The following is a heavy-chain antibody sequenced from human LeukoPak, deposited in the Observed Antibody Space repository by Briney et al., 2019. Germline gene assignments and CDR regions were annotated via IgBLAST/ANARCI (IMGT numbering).Heavy chain of an antibody. J-gene: IGHJ6*02. V-gene: IGHV4-59*12. CDR2: IYYSGST. D-gene: IGHD4-11*01. CDR1: GGSISSYY. CDR3: AREIAPSRTVFSHYYYYYGMDV. Sequence: SETLSLTCTVSGGSISSYYWSWIRQPPGKGLEWIGYIYYSGSTYYNPSLKSRVTISVDTSKNQFSLKLSSVTAADTAVYYCAREIAPSRTVFSHYYYYYGMDVWGQGTTVTVSS.